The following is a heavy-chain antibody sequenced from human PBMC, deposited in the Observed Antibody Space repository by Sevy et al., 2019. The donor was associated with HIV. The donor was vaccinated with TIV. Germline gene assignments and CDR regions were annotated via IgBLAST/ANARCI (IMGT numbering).Heavy chain of an antibody. CDR3: ARDDRGYSGYDRGNFDY. CDR1: GFTFSSYE. J-gene: IGHJ4*02. D-gene: IGHD5-12*01. CDR2: ISSSGSTI. V-gene: IGHV3-48*03. Sequence: GGSLRLSCAASGFTFSSYEMNWVRQAPGKGLEWVSYISSSGSTIYYADSVKGRFTISKDNAKNSLYLQMNSLRAEDTAVYYCARDDRGYSGYDRGNFDYWGQGTLVTVSS.